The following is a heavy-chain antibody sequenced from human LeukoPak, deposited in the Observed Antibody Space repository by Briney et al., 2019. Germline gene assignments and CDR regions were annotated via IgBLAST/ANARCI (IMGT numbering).Heavy chain of an antibody. V-gene: IGHV3-23*01. CDR1: GFTFRSYA. D-gene: IGHD3-10*01. CDR2: ISGSGGST. Sequence: PGGSLRLSCAASGFTFRSYAMSWVRQAPGKGLEWVSAISGSGGSTYYADSVKGRFTISRDNSKNTLYLQMNSLRAEDTAVYYCAKAPMVRGVIISNWGQGTLVTVSS. CDR3: AKAPMVRGVIISN. J-gene: IGHJ4*02.